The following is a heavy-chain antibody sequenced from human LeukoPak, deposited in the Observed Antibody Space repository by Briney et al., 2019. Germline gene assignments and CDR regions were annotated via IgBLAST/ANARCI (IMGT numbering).Heavy chain of an antibody. V-gene: IGHV3-15*01. Sequence: GGSLRLSCAASGFTFSNAWMSWVPQAPGKGLEWVGRIKSKTDGGTTDYAAPVKGRFTISRDDSKNTLSLQLNSLKTEDTAVYYCTTGDYYDTWFWGQGILVTVSP. CDR1: GFTFSNAW. CDR3: TTGDYYDTWF. J-gene: IGHJ4*02. D-gene: IGHD3-22*01. CDR2: IKSKTDGGTT.